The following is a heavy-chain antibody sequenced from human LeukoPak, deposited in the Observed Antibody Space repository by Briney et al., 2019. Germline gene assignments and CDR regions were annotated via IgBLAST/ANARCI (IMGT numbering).Heavy chain of an antibody. J-gene: IGHJ4*02. V-gene: IGHV3-11*05. D-gene: IGHD3-22*01. CDR2: ISSSSSYT. CDR1: GFTFSDYY. Sequence: PGGSLRLSCAASGFTFSDYYMSWIRQAPGKGLEWVSYISSSSSYTNYADSVKGRFTISRDNAKNSLYLQMNSLRAEDTAVYYCARDYYDSSGYYNPTFDYWGPGTLVTVSS. CDR3: ARDYYDSSGYYNPTFDY.